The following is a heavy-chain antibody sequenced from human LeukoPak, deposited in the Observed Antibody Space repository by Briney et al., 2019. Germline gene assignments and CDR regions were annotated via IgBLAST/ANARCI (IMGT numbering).Heavy chain of an antibody. J-gene: IGHJ4*02. D-gene: IGHD2-2*01. CDR1: GFTFSSYA. CDR3: AKDRRVVVPAAIVDY. CDR2: ISGSGGST. Sequence: PGGSLRLSCAASGFTFSSYAMSWVRQAPGMGLEWISAISGSGGSTYYADSVKGRFTISRDNSKNTLYLQMNSLRAEDTAVYYCAKDRRVVVPAAIVDYWGQGTLLTVSS. V-gene: IGHV3-23*01.